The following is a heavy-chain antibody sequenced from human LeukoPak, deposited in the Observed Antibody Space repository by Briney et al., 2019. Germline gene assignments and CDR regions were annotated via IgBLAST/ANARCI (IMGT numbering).Heavy chain of an antibody. CDR3: TRGSSGRRDN. V-gene: IGHV1-8*01. J-gene: IGHJ4*02. CDR1: VYTFTSCD. D-gene: IGHD6-19*01. Sequence: ASVNVSFKSSVYTFTSCDINWVRQATGQGLEGMGWMNPNSGNTGYGQSFQGRITMTRDISIGTAYMELSNLTSEDTAIYYCTRGSSGRRDNWGQGTLVTVSA. CDR2: MNPNSGNT.